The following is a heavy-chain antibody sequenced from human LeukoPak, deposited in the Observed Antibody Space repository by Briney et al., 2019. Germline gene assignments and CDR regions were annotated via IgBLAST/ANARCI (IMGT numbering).Heavy chain of an antibody. CDR3: AREYCSGGSCYASHY. Sequence: PSETLSLTCTVSGGSISSSSNYWGWIHQPPGKGLECIGNIYYSGSTYYNPSLKSRVTISVDTSKNQFSLKLSSVTAADTAVYYCAREYCSGGSCYASHYWGQGTLVTVSS. J-gene: IGHJ4*02. V-gene: IGHV4-39*07. CDR1: GGSISSSSNY. CDR2: IYYSGST. D-gene: IGHD2-15*01.